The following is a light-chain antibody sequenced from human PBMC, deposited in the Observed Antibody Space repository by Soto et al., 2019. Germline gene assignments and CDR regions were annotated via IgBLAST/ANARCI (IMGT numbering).Light chain of an antibody. CDR1: SRDVGGYKY. CDR3: RSYTSSSTRV. J-gene: IGLJ1*01. V-gene: IGLV2-14*01. CDR2: DVS. Sequence: QSVLTQPASVSGSPGQSITISCTGTSRDVGGYKYVSWYQQYPGKAPKLIIYDVSNRPSGVSNRFSGSKSGNTASLTISGLQTEDEADYYCRSYTSSSTRVFGTGTKVTVL.